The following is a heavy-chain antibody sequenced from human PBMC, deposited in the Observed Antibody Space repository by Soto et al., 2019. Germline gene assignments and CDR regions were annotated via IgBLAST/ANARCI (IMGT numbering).Heavy chain of an antibody. D-gene: IGHD6-19*01. V-gene: IGHV3-30*18. J-gene: IGHJ6*02. Sequence: RRLSCAASGFTFSSYGMHWVRQAPGKGLEWVAVISYDGGNKYYADAVKGRFTISRDNSKNTLYLQMSSLRAEDTAVYYCVKDGSSGWPYFYDMDVWGQGTTVTVSS. CDR2: ISYDGGNK. CDR3: VKDGSSGWPYFYDMDV. CDR1: GFTFSSYG.